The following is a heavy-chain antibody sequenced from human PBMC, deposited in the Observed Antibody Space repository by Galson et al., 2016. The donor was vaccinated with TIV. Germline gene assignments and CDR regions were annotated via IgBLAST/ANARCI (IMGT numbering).Heavy chain of an antibody. CDR3: ARGRAADHAFDF. J-gene: IGHJ3*01. CDR2: ISNYNVNT. CDR1: GYSFTSSG. D-gene: IGHD2-15*01. V-gene: IGHV1-18*01. Sequence: SVKVSRKASGYSFTSSGITWVRQAPGQGLAWMGWISNYNVNTKYAQKFQGRVTLTTDTSTSTAYMELRSLRSDDTAVYFCARGRAADHAFDFWGQGTMVTVSS.